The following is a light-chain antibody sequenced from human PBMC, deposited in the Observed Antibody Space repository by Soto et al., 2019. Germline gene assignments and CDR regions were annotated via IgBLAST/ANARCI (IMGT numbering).Light chain of an antibody. Sequence: DIHMTQSASSLSASVGYRVTITCRASQSISSYLNWYQQKPGKAPKLLIYAASSLQSGVPSRFSGSGSGTDFTLTISSLKPEDFATYYCQQSYSPLTFGGGTKVDIK. CDR3: QQSYSPLT. CDR1: QSISSY. J-gene: IGKJ4*01. CDR2: AAS. V-gene: IGKV1-39*01.